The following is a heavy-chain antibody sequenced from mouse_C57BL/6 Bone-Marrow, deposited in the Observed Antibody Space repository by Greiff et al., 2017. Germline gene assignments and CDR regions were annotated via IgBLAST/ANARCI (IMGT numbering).Heavy chain of an antibody. CDR2: IYPRSGNT. CDR1: GYTFTSYG. V-gene: IGHV1-81*01. Sequence: QVQLQQSGAELARPGASVKLSCKASGYTFTSYGISWVKQRTGQGLEWIGEIYPRSGNTYYNEKFKGKATLTADKSSSTAYMELRSLTSEDSAVYFCARCDYYGSSSAWFAYWGQGTLVTVSA. CDR3: ARCDYYGSSSAWFAY. D-gene: IGHD1-1*01. J-gene: IGHJ3*01.